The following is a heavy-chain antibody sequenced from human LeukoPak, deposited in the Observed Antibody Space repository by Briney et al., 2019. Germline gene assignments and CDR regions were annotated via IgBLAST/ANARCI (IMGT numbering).Heavy chain of an antibody. CDR3: ARVPAAIGAFDI. CDR2: ISSSSSYI. Sequence: GSLRLSCAASGFTFSSYAMSWVRQAPGKGLEGGSSISSSSSYIYYADSVKGRFTISRDNAKNSLYLQMNSLRAEDTAVYYCARVPAAIGAFDIWAKGQWSPSLQ. D-gene: IGHD2-2*02. J-gene: IGHJ3*02. V-gene: IGHV3-21*01. CDR1: GFTFSSYA.